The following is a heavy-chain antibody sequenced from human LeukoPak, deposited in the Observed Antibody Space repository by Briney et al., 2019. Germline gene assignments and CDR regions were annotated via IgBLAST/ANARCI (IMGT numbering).Heavy chain of an antibody. Sequence: SETLSLTCAVYGGSFSNYYWSWIRQPPGKGLGWIGEINHSESTNYNPSLKSRVTISVDTSKNQFSLKLTSVTAADTAVYYCARGRKFITYYYDSSGYYYSYWGQGTLVTVSS. CDR3: ARGRKFITYYYDSSGYYYSY. D-gene: IGHD3-22*01. V-gene: IGHV4-34*01. J-gene: IGHJ4*02. CDR1: GGSFSNYY. CDR2: INHSEST.